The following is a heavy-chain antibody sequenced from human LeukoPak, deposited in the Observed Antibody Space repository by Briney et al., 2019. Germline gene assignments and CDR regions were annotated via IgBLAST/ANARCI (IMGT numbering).Heavy chain of an antibody. Sequence: GGSLRLSCAASGFTFDDYAMHWVRQAPGKGLEWVSGISWNSGSIGYADSVKGRFTISRDNSKNTLYLQMNSLRAEDTAVYSCARDQMDYDYVWGSYRYHWFDPWGQGTLVTVSS. CDR2: ISWNSGSI. D-gene: IGHD3-16*02. CDR1: GFTFDDYA. V-gene: IGHV3-9*01. CDR3: ARDQMDYDYVWGSYRYHWFDP. J-gene: IGHJ5*02.